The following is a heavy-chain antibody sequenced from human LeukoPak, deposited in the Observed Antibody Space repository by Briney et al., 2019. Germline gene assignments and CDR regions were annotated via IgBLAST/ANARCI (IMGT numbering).Heavy chain of an antibody. CDR3: ALASYYYDSSGYFGDAFDI. V-gene: IGHV1-46*01. Sequence: GASVKVSCKASGYTFTSYYMHWVRQAPGQGLEWMGIINPSGGSTSYAQKFQGRVTMTRDTSTSTVYMELSSLRSEDTAVYYCALASYYYDSSGYFGDAFDIWGQGTMVTVSS. CDR2: INPSGGST. J-gene: IGHJ3*02. CDR1: GYTFTSYY. D-gene: IGHD3-22*01.